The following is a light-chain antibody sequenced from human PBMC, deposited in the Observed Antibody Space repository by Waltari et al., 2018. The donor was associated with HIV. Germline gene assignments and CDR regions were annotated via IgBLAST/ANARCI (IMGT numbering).Light chain of an antibody. CDR1: SLRNYF. CDR3: NSRDSSGNRLVV. V-gene: IGLV3-19*01. CDR2: GEN. Sequence: SSEVTQDPTVSVALGQTVRITCQGDSLRNYFPSWYQQKPGQAQVLVIYGENNRHSGIPDRFSGPTSGNTASLIITGAQAEDEAEYYCNSRDSSGNRLVVFGGGTKLTVL. J-gene: IGLJ2*01.